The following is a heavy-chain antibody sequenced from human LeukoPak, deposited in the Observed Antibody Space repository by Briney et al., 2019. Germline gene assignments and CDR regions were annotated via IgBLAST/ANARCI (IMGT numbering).Heavy chain of an antibody. D-gene: IGHD3-10*01. CDR3: ARGWIGELLLSFDY. CDR1: GYTFTSYD. CDR2: MSPNSGNT. V-gene: IGHV1-8*01. J-gene: IGHJ4*02. Sequence: EASVKVSCKASGYTFTSYDINWVRQATGQGLEWMGWMSPNSGNTGYAQKFQGRVTMTRNTSISTAYMELSSLRSEDTAVYYCARGWIGELLLSFDYWGQGTLVTVSS.